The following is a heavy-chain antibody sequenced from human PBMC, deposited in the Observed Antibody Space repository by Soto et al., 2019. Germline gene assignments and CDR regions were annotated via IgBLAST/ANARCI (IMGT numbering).Heavy chain of an antibody. CDR1: GYTFTSYG. Sequence: GASVKVSCKASGYTFTSYGISWVRQAPGQGLEWMGWISAYNGNTNYAQKLQGRVTMTTDTSTSTAYMELRSLRSDDTAVYYCARDKYYDSSGYDTPGDWGQGTLVTVSS. CDR2: ISAYNGNT. V-gene: IGHV1-18*01. D-gene: IGHD3-22*01. J-gene: IGHJ4*02. CDR3: ARDKYYDSSGYDTPGD.